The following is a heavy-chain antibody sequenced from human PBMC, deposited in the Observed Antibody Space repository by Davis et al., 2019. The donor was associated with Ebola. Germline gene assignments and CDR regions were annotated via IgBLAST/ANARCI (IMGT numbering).Heavy chain of an antibody. J-gene: IGHJ6*04. Sequence: PGGSLRLSCAASGFTVSSNYMSWVRQAPGKGLEWVAHIAPRSESIYYADSVKGRFTVSRDNAKSSAYLQMNSLRNEDTAVYYCARGSAFYYHFDVWGKGTTVTVSS. CDR2: IAPRSESI. CDR3: ARGSAFYYHFDV. V-gene: IGHV3-48*02. CDR1: GFTVSSNY.